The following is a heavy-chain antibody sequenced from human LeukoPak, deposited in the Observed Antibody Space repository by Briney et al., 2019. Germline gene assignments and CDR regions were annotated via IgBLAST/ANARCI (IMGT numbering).Heavy chain of an antibody. Sequence: PGGSLRLSCAASGFTFGSYGMDWVRQSPGKGLEWVAVVSYDGSSKYYADSVKGRFTISRENSKNTQYLQMNSLRAEDTAVYYCAKWRGPYLQFDYGMDVWGRGTTVTVSS. CDR1: GFTFGSYG. V-gene: IGHV3-30*18. CDR3: AKWRGPYLQFDYGMDV. D-gene: IGHD2-21*01. CDR2: VSYDGSSK. J-gene: IGHJ6*02.